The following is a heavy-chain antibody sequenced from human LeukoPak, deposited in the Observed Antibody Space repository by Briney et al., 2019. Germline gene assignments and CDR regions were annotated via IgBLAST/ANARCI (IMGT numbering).Heavy chain of an antibody. V-gene: IGHV3-53*01. CDR1: GFTVSSNY. J-gene: IGHJ4*02. CDR3: ARDGRPEGFPGLDY. CDR2: IYSGGST. D-gene: IGHD1-1*01. Sequence: GGSLRLSCAASGFTVSSNYMSWVRQAPGKGLEWVSVIYSGGSTYYADSVKGRFTISRDSSKNTLYLQMNTLRAEDTAVYYCARDGRPEGFPGLDYWGQGTLVTVSS.